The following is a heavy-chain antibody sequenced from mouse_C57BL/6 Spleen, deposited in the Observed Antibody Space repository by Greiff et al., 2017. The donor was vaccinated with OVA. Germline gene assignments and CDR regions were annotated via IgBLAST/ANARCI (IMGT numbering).Heavy chain of an antibody. D-gene: IGHD1-1*01. V-gene: IGHV1-69*01. J-gene: IGHJ3*01. CDR2: IDPSDSYT. Sequence: QVQLQQPGAELVMPGASVKLSCKASGYTFTSYWMHWVKQRPGQGLEWIGEIDPSDSYTNYNQKFKGKSTLTVDTSSSTAYMQLSSLTSVDAAVYYCARRYYGSSWGFAYWGQGTLVTVSA. CDR1: GYTFTSYW. CDR3: ARRYYGSSWGFAY.